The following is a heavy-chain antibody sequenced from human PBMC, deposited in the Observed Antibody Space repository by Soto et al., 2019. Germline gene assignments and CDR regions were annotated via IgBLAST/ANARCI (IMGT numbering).Heavy chain of an antibody. Sequence: GGSLRLSCAASGFTFSSYSMNWVRQAPGKGLEWVSYITSGSSTIYYADSVKGRFTISRDNAKNSLYLQMNSLKPEDTAVYYCARVMPAVVAARTIDYWGQGTMVTVSS. CDR1: GFTFSSYS. J-gene: IGHJ4*02. D-gene: IGHD2-15*01. V-gene: IGHV3-48*01. CDR2: ITSGSSTI. CDR3: ARVMPAVVAARTIDY.